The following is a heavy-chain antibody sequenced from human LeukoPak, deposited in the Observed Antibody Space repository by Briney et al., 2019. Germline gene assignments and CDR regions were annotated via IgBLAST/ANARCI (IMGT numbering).Heavy chain of an antibody. J-gene: IGHJ3*02. V-gene: IGHV3-23*01. CDR3: ARHLGGSGSHDAFDI. CDR1: GFTFSSYA. D-gene: IGHD3-10*01. Sequence: GGSLRPSCAASGFTFSSYAMSWVRQAPGKGLEWVSAISGSGGSTYYADSVKGRFTISRDNAENSLYLQMNSLRAEDTAVYYCARHLGGSGSHDAFDIWGQGTMVTVSS. CDR2: ISGSGGST.